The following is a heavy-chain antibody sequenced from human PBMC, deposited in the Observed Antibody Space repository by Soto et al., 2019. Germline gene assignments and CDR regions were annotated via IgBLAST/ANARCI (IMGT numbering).Heavy chain of an antibody. V-gene: IGHV3-48*02. Sequence: PGGSLRLSCAASGFTFSSYSMNWVRQAPGKGLEWVSYISSSSSNIYYADSVKGRFTISRDNAKNSLSLQMNSLRDEDTAVYYCARDQGYSSSWYNSWGMDVWGQGTTVTVSS. J-gene: IGHJ6*02. D-gene: IGHD6-13*01. CDR3: ARDQGYSSSWYNSWGMDV. CDR1: GFTFSSYS. CDR2: ISSSSSNI.